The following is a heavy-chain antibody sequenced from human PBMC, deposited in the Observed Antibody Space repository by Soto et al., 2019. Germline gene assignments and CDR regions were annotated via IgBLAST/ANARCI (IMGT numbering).Heavy chain of an antibody. J-gene: IGHJ4*02. CDR2: IYSGGST. CDR1: GFTVSSNY. CDR3: ARSPADYYDSSGYIDY. Sequence: PAGSLRLSCAASGFTVSSNYMSWVRQAPGKGLEWVSVIYSGGSTYYADSVKGRFTISRDNSKNTLYLQMNSLRAEDTAVYYCARSPADYYDSSGYIDYWGQGTLVTVSS. V-gene: IGHV3-53*01. D-gene: IGHD3-22*01.